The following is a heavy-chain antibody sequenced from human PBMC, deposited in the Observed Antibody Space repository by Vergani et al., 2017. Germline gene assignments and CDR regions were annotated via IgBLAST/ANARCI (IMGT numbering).Heavy chain of an antibody. CDR2: INPSGGST. V-gene: IGHV1-46*03. CDR3: ARPHGDILPPDPRRLDY. CDR1: GYTFTNYY. Sequence: QVLLVQSGAEVKKPGASVRVSCKTSGYTFTNYYIHWVRQAHGQGLEWMGIINPSGGSTTYAQQFQGRLTMTRDPSTSTVYMDLSNLRSEGTAVYYCARPHGDILPPDPRRLDYWGQGTLVTVSS. J-gene: IGHJ4*02.